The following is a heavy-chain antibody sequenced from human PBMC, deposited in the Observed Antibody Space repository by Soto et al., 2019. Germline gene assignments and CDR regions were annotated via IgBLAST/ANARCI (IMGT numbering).Heavy chain of an antibody. Sequence: PSETLSLTCTVSGGSISSYYWSWIRQPPGKGLEWIGYIYYSGSTNYNPSLKSRVTISVDTSKNQFSLKLSSVTAADTAVYYCARERLWSGYEWFDPWGQGTLVTVSS. CDR3: ARERLWSGYEWFDP. CDR1: GGSISSYY. D-gene: IGHD3-3*01. V-gene: IGHV4-59*01. J-gene: IGHJ5*02. CDR2: IYYSGST.